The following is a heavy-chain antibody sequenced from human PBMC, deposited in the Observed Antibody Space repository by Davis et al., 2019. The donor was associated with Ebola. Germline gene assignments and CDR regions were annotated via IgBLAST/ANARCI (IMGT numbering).Heavy chain of an antibody. CDR3: ARGQQINGNYYYYGMDV. Sequence: ASVKVSCKASGYTFTSYGISWVRQAPGQGLEWMGWISAYNGNTNYAQKLQGRVTMTTDTSTSTAYMELRSLRSDDTAVYYCARGQQINGNYYYYGMDVWGQGTTVTVSS. CDR1: GYTFTSYG. V-gene: IGHV1-18*01. D-gene: IGHD6-13*01. J-gene: IGHJ6*02. CDR2: ISAYNGNT.